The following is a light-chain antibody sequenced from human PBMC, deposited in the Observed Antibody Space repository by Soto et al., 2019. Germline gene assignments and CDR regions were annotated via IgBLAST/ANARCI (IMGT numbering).Light chain of an antibody. Sequence: QPVLTQSPSASASLGASVKLTCTLSSGHSNYAIAWHQQQPEKGPRFLMKVNKDGSLLKGDGIPDRFSGSTSGADRFLTIPSLHSADEADYYCQTWGPGIRVFGGGTKLTVL. CDR3: QTWGPGIRV. V-gene: IGLV4-69*01. J-gene: IGLJ3*02. CDR2: VNKDGSL. CDR1: SGHSNYA.